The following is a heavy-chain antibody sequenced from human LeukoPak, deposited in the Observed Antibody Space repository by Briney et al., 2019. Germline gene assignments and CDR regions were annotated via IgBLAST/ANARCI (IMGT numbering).Heavy chain of an antibody. CDR2: IYYSGST. J-gene: IGHJ4*02. Sequence: SETLSLTCTVSGGSISSGGYSWSWIRQHPGKGLEWIGYIYYSGSTYYNPSLKSRVTISVDTSKNQFSLKLSSVTAADTAVYYCARDGYSFGHDFDYWGQGTLVTVSS. V-gene: IGHV4-31*03. CDR1: GGSISSGGYS. CDR3: ARDGYSFGHDFDY. D-gene: IGHD5-18*01.